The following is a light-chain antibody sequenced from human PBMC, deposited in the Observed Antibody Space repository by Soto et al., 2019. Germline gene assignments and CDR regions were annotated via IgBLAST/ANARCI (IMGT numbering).Light chain of an antibody. Sequence: DIQMTQSPSSLSASVGDRVTITCQASQDISNYLNWYQQKPGKAPKLLIYDASNLETWVPSRFSGSGSGTDFTFTISSLQPEDIATYYGQQYDNLVTFGGGTKVEIK. CDR1: QDISNY. CDR3: QQYDNLVT. V-gene: IGKV1-33*01. CDR2: DAS. J-gene: IGKJ4*01.